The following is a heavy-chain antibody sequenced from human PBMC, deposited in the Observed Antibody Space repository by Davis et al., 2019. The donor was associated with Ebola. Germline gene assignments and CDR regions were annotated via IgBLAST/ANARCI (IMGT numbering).Heavy chain of an antibody. V-gene: IGHV1-69*02. CDR3: WSGVAAAGDY. Sequence: SAQVSCKASAGTLISYTISCVRHAPGHGLEWRGRIIPILGIANYAQKSQGRVTITADKSTSTAYMELSSLRSEDTAVYYCWSGVAAAGDYWGQGTLVTVSS. CDR2: IIPILGIA. J-gene: IGHJ4*02. CDR1: AGTLISYT. D-gene: IGHD6-13*01.